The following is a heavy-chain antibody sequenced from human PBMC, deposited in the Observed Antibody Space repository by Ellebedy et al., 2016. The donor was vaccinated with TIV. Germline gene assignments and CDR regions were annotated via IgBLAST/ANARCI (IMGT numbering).Heavy chain of an antibody. J-gene: IGHJ6*02. CDR2: IWYDGSNK. Sequence: GESLKISCAASGFTFSSYGMHWVRQAPGKGLEWVAVIWYDGSNKYYADSVKGRFTISRDNSKNTLYLQMNSLSAEDTAVYYCARDYWDEGATTYYGMDVWGQGTTVTVSS. D-gene: IGHD1-26*01. CDR3: ARDYWDEGATTYYGMDV. V-gene: IGHV3-33*01. CDR1: GFTFSSYG.